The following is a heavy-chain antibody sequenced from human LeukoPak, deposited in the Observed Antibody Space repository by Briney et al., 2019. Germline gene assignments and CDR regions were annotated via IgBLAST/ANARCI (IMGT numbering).Heavy chain of an antibody. CDR2: MNPNSGNT. CDR3: ARGIAAAGTFSEFDY. Sequence: ASVKVSCKASGYTFTSYDINWVRQATGQGLEWMGWMNPNSGNTGYAQKFQGRVTITRNTSISTVYMELSSLRSEDTAVYYCARGIAAAGTFSEFDYWGQGTLVTVSS. D-gene: IGHD6-13*01. J-gene: IGHJ4*02. V-gene: IGHV1-8*03. CDR1: GYTFTSYD.